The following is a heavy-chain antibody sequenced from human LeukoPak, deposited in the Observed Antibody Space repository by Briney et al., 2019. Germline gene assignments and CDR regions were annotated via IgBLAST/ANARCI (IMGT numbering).Heavy chain of an antibody. V-gene: IGHV1-8*01. CDR1: GYTFTSYD. D-gene: IGHD6-19*01. CDR2: MNPNSGNT. CDR3: ARDMTSGWSAFDI. Sequence: ASVKVSCKSSGYTFTSYDINWVRQATGQGLEWMGWMNPNSGNTGYAQKFQGRVTMTRNTSISTAYMELSSLRSEDTAVYYCARDMTSGWSAFDIWGQGTMVTVPS. J-gene: IGHJ3*02.